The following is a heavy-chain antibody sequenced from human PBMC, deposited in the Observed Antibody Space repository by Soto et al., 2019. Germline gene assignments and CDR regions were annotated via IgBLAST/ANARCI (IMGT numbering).Heavy chain of an antibody. V-gene: IGHV3-74*01. J-gene: IGHJ6*02. CDR3: ARGPEIWSGYLSRDYYYYYGMDV. Sequence: PXESLRLSCAASGFTFSSYWMHWVRQAAGKGLVWVSRINSDGSSTSYADSVKGRFTISRDNAKNTLYLQMNSLRAEDTAVYYCARGPEIWSGYLSRDYYYYYGMDVWGQGTTVTVSS. D-gene: IGHD3-3*01. CDR2: INSDGSST. CDR1: GFTFSSYW.